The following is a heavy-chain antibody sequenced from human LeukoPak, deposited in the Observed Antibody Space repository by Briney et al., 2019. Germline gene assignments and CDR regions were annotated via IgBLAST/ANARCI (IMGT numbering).Heavy chain of an antibody. CDR2: ISGSGGST. Sequence: GGSLRLSCAASGFTFSSYSMNWVRQAPGKGLERVSGISGSGGSTYYPDSVKGRFTISRDNSKNTLYLQMNSLRAEDTAVYYCAKVITFGGVISHFDYWGQGTLVTVSS. CDR3: AKVITFGGVISHFDY. D-gene: IGHD3-16*02. CDR1: GFTFSSYS. V-gene: IGHV3-23*01. J-gene: IGHJ4*02.